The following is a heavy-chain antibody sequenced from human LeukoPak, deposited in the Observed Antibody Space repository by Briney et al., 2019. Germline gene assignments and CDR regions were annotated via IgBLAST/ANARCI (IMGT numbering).Heavy chain of an antibody. D-gene: IGHD1-1*01. CDR2: ISWNSGSI. Sequence: SLRLSGAAAGCTFDDYAMHGVRQAPGKGLEWVSGISWNSGSIGYAYSVKGRFTISRDNPKNSLYLQINSLRAEDTALYYCAKAGVINWNDLGGFDYWGQGTLVTVSS. CDR1: GCTFDDYA. CDR3: AKAGVINWNDLGGFDY. V-gene: IGHV3-9*01. J-gene: IGHJ4*02.